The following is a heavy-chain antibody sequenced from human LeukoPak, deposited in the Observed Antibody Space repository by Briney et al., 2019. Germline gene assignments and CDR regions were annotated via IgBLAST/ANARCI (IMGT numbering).Heavy chain of an antibody. D-gene: IGHD2-2*01. V-gene: IGHV3-30*01. CDR3: ARDRIPTTPYCSSTSCYNNWFDP. Sequence: PGGSLRLSCAASGLTFSSYAMHWVRQAPGKGLEWVAVISYDGSNKYYADSVKGRFTISRDNSKNTLYLQMNSLRAEDTAVYYCARDRIPTTPYCSSTSCYNNWFDPWGQGTLVTVSS. CDR2: ISYDGSNK. J-gene: IGHJ5*02. CDR1: GLTFSSYA.